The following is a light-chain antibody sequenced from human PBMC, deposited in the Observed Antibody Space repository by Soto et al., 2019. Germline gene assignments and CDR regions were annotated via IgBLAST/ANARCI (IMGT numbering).Light chain of an antibody. CDR2: TAS. CDR1: QSISSS. J-gene: IGKJ1*01. CDR3: QQSYSRPRA. Sequence: DIQMTQSPSSRFDLVGAKFTFVCGPSQSISSSVNWYQQKAGKAPNLLIYTASNLESGVPSRFSGSGSGTDFTLTISSLQPEDFATYFCQQSYSRPRAFGQGTKVDIK. V-gene: IGKV1-39*01.